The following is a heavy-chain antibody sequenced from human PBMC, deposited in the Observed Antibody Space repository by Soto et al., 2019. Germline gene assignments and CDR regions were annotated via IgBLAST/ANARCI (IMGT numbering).Heavy chain of an antibody. CDR3: ARDGYKGLCYYGMDV. CDR2: IYYSGST. J-gene: IGHJ6*02. V-gene: IGHV4-31*03. D-gene: IGHD5-12*01. CDR1: GGSISSGGYY. Sequence: SETLSLTCTVSGGSISSGGYYWSWIRQHPGKGLEWIGYIYYSGSTYYNPSLNSRVTISVDTSKNQFSLKLSSVTAADTAVYYCARDGYKGLCYYGMDVCGQGTTVTVSS.